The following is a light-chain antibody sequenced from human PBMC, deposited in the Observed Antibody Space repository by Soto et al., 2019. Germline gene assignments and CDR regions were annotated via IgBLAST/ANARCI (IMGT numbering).Light chain of an antibody. CDR3: SSYTSSSFLVV. J-gene: IGLJ2*01. CDR1: SSDVGGYNY. V-gene: IGLV2-14*01. CDR2: DVS. Sequence: QSALTQPASVSGSPGQSITISCTGTSSDVGGYNYVSWYQQHPGKAPKLMIYDVSNRPSGVSNRFSGSKSGNTASLTISGLQAEDEADDYCSSYTSSSFLVVFGGGTKLTVL.